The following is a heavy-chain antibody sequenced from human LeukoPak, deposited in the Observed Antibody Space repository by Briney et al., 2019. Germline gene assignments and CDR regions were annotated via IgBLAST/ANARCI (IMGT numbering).Heavy chain of an antibody. CDR2: IIPIFGTA. Sequence: ASVKVSCKASGGTLSSYAISWVRQAPGQGLEWMGGIIPIFGTANYAQKFQGRVTITADESTSTAYMELSSLRSEDTVVYYCARTVGGSGWLAYFDYWGQGTLVTVSS. CDR3: ARTVGGSGWLAYFDY. CDR1: GGTLSSYA. D-gene: IGHD6-19*01. V-gene: IGHV1-69*13. J-gene: IGHJ4*02.